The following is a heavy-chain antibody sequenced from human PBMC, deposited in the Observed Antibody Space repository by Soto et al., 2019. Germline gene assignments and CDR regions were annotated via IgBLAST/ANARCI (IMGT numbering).Heavy chain of an antibody. CDR2: IYQNGST. J-gene: IGHJ6*02. CDR1: GYSISSGYY. V-gene: IGHV4-38-2*02. CDR3: ARDNYDFWSGTTYYGMDV. D-gene: IGHD3-3*01. Sequence: PSETLSLTCAVSGYSISSGYYWGWIRQPPGKGLEWIGSIYQNGSTYYHPSLKSRVTISVDTSKNQFSLKLSSVTAADTAVYYCARDNYDFWSGTTYYGMDVWGQGTTVTVSS.